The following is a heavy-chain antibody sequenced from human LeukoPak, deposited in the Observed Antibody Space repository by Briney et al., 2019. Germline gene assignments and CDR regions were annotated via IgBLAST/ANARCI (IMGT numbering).Heavy chain of an antibody. V-gene: IGHV4-39*01. J-gene: IGHJ4*02. D-gene: IGHD3-10*01. CDR3: ARTRYYYNSRSYGAPYYFDY. CDR2: IYYSGPT. CDR1: GGSINIINYY. Sequence: SETLSLTCTASGGSINIINYYWGWIRQPPGKGLEWIGNIYYSGPTYYNPSLKSRVTISVDTSKNQFSLKLSSVTAADTAVYYCARTRYYYNSRSYGAPYYFDYWGQGTLVTVSS.